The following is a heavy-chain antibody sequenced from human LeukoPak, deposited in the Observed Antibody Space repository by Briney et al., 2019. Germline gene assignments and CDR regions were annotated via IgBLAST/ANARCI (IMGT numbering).Heavy chain of an antibody. CDR2: ISSRGDST. Sequence: GGSLRLSCAASGFTFSSYGMNWVRQVPGRGLEWVSTISSRGDSTYVADSVKGRFTISTDNSKNSLYLQMNTVRAEDTAVYYCVKGPRPDITVAHTVENWGQGTLVTVSS. V-gene: IGHV3-23*01. J-gene: IGHJ4*02. D-gene: IGHD6-19*01. CDR3: VKGPRPDITVAHTVEN. CDR1: GFTFSSYG.